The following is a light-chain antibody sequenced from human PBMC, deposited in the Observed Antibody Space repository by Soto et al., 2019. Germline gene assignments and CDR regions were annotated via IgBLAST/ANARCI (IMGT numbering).Light chain of an antibody. CDR2: WAS. V-gene: IGKV4-1*01. CDR3: QQYYSTPRT. CDR1: QSVLYSSNNQNY. J-gene: IGKJ1*01. Sequence: DIVMTQSPESLAVSLGERATINCKSSQSVLYSSNNQNYLAWYQQKPGQPPKLLIYWASTRESGVPDRFRGSGSGTDFTLTISSLQAEDVAVYYCQQYYSTPRTFGQGTKVEVK.